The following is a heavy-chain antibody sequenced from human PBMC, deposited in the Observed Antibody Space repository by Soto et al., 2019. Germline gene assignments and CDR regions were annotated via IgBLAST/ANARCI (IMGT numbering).Heavy chain of an antibody. CDR3: AREHGVQLERRGYYYYGMDV. CDR2: IIPILGIA. J-gene: IGHJ6*02. CDR1: GGTFSSYT. Sequence: QVQLVQSGAEVKKPGSSVKVSCKASGGTFSSYTISWVRQAPGQGLEWMGRIIPILGIANYAQKFQGRVTITADKSTRTAYMELSSLRSEDTAVYYCAREHGVQLERRGYYYYGMDVWGQGTTVTVSS. V-gene: IGHV1-69*08. D-gene: IGHD1-1*01.